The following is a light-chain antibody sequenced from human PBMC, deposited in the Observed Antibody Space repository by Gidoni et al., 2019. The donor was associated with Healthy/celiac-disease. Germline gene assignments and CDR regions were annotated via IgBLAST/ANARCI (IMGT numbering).Light chain of an antibody. J-gene: IGLJ3*02. V-gene: IGLV3-25*03. CDR2: KDS. CDR3: QSADSSGTYQ. CDR1: ALPKQY. Sequence: SYELTQPPSASVSPGQTARITCSGDALPKQYAYWYQQKPGQAPVLVIYKDSERPSGIPERFSGASSGTTGTLTISGVQAEDEADYYCQSADSSGTYQFGGGTKLTVL.